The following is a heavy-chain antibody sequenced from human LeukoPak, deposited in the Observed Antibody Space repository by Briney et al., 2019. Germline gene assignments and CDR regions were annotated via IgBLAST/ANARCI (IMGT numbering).Heavy chain of an antibody. D-gene: IGHD5-24*01. CDR1: GDSISTSNSY. CDR3: ARVEMATMHYYYYYYMDV. J-gene: IGHJ6*03. Sequence: SETLSLTCTVSGDSISTSNSYWGWIRQPPGKGLEWIGSIYYSGNTYYNASLKSRVTISVDTSKNQFSLKLSSVTAADTAVYYCARVEMATMHYYYYYYMDVWGKGTTVTISS. CDR2: IYYSGNT. V-gene: IGHV4-39*07.